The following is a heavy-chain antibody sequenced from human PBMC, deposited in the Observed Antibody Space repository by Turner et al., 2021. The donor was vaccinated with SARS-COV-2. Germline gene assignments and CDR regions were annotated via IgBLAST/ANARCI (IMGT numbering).Heavy chain of an antibody. CDR2: ITSRSSYI. Sequence: VQLVESGGGLVKPGGSLSLSCAASGFTFSRYSMNWVRQAPGKGLEWVSSITSRSSYIYYADSVKGRFTISRDNAKNSLYLQMNSLRAEDTAVYYCAREIVVPAAYGGGFDYWGQGTLVTVSS. V-gene: IGHV3-21*01. J-gene: IGHJ4*02. D-gene: IGHD2-2*01. CDR3: AREIVVPAAYGGGFDY. CDR1: GFTFSRYS.